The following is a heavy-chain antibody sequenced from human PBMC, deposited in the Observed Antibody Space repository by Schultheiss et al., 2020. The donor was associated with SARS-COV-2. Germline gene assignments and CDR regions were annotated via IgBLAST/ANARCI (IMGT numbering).Heavy chain of an antibody. V-gene: IGHV3-7*01. CDR2: IKQDGSEK. CDR1: GFTFSSYW. CDR3: AKAPYRFLGGGYYGMDV. D-gene: IGHD3-3*01. J-gene: IGHJ6*02. Sequence: GGSLRLSCAASGFTFSSYWMSWVRQAPGKGLEWVANIKQDGSEKYYVDSVKGRFTISRDNSKNTLYLQMNSLRAEDTAVYYCAKAPYRFLGGGYYGMDVWGQGTTVTVSS.